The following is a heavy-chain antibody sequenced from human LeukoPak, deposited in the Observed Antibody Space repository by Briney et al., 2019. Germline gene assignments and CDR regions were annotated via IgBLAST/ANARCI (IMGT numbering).Heavy chain of an antibody. V-gene: IGHV3-64*02. Sequence: PGGSLRLSCAAAGFTFSGHPMHWVRQAPGKGLEFLSSITTDETTAYYADSVRGRFTISRDNSKNTLYLQMDSLRPEDTAVYYCARDFDTGWSFDYWGQGILVTVSS. CDR2: ITTDETTA. D-gene: IGHD6-19*01. J-gene: IGHJ4*02. CDR3: ARDFDTGWSFDY. CDR1: GFTFSGHP.